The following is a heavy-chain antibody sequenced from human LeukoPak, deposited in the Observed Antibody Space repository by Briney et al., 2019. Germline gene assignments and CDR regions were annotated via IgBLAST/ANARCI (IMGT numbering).Heavy chain of an antibody. J-gene: IGHJ4*02. CDR3: TRYCSGGSCYSERFDY. CDR1: GFTFGDYA. Sequence: KPGGSLRLSCTTSGFTFGDYAMSWFRQAPGKGLEWVSFIRNKAYGGTTEYAASVKGRFTISRDDSKSIAYLQMNSLKTEDTAVYYCTRYCSGGSCYSERFDYWGQGTLVTVSS. V-gene: IGHV3-49*05. D-gene: IGHD2-15*01. CDR2: IRNKAYGGTT.